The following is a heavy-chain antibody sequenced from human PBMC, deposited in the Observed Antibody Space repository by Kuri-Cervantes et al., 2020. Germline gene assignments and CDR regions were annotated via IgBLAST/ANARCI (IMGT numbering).Heavy chain of an antibody. CDR1: GFTFSSYA. V-gene: IGHV3-23*01. D-gene: IGHD5-12*01. CDR2: ISVSGGST. Sequence: GESLKISCAASGFTFSSYAMSWVRQAPGKGLEWVSVISVSGGSTYYADSVKGRFTISRDNSKNTLYLQMNSLRAEDTAVYYCAKVCGYSGYDYYYYYMDVWGKGTTVTVSS. J-gene: IGHJ6*03. CDR3: AKVCGYSGYDYYYYYMDV.